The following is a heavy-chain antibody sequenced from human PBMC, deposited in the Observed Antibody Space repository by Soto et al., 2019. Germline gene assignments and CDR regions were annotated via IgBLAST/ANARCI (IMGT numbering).Heavy chain of an antibody. CDR3: SITMVRGNWFDP. J-gene: IGHJ5*02. CDR2: FDPEDGET. V-gene: IGHV1-24*01. D-gene: IGHD3-10*01. Sequence: ASVKVSCKVSGYTLTELSMHWVRQAPGKGLEWMGGFDPEDGETIYAQKFQGRVTMTEDTSTDTAYMERSSLRSEDTAVYYCSITMVRGNWFDPWGQGTLVTVSS. CDR1: GYTLTELS.